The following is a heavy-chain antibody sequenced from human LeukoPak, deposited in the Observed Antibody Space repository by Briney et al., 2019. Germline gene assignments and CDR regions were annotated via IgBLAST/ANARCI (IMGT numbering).Heavy chain of an antibody. D-gene: IGHD3-10*01. CDR1: GFIFSDFW. Sequence: GGSLRLSCAVSGFIFSDFWMHWVRQAPGEGLVCVSRVNTDGTGPTYADSVKGRFTVSRDNAKSTLYLQMDNLSVEDTAMYCCARSRWAYLVRGVVDYMDVWGKGTMVTVSS. J-gene: IGHJ6*03. CDR3: ARSRWAYLVRGVVDYMDV. V-gene: IGHV3-74*03. CDR2: VNTDGTGP.